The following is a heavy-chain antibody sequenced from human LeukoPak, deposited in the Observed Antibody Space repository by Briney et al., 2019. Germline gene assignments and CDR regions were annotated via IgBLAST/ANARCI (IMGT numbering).Heavy chain of an antibody. V-gene: IGHV1-2*02. J-gene: IGHJ5*02. D-gene: IGHD5-18*01. CDR3: ARAFPRHSSINWFDP. CDR2: INPNSGGT. CDR1: GYTFTKYY. Sequence: ASVKVSCKASGYTFTKYYMHWVRQAPGQGLEWMGWINPNSGGTNYAQKFQGRVTMTRDTSISTAYMELSRLRSDDTAVYYCARAFPRHSSINWFDPWGQGTLVTVSS.